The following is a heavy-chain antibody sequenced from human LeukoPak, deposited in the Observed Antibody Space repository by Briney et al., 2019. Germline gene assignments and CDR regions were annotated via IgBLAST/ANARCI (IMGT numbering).Heavy chain of an antibody. J-gene: IGHJ4*02. CDR1: GFTFSSYS. D-gene: IGHD3-10*01. Sequence: GGSLRLSCAASGFTFSSYSVNWVRQAPGKGLEWVSSISSSSSYIYYADSVKGRFTISRDNAKNSLYLQMNSLRAEDTAVYYCARESLWFGDFFDYWGQGTLVTVSS. CDR3: ARESLWFGDFFDY. CDR2: ISSSSSYI. V-gene: IGHV3-21*01.